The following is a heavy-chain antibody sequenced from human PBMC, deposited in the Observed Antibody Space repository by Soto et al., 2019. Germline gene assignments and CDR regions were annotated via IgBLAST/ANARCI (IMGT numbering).Heavy chain of an antibody. V-gene: IGHV5-51*01. Sequence: GESLKISCKGSGYSFTSYWIGWVRQMPGKGLEWMGIIYPGDSDTRYSPSFQGQVTISADKSISTAYLQWSSLKASDTAMYYCARDGDYYGSGSFLDYWGQGTLVTVSS. J-gene: IGHJ4*02. CDR3: ARDGDYYGSGSFLDY. CDR1: GYSFTSYW. D-gene: IGHD3-10*01. CDR2: IYPGDSDT.